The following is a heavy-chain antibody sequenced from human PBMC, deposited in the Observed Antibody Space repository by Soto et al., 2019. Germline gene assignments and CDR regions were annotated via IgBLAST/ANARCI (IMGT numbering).Heavy chain of an antibody. D-gene: IGHD4-17*01. Sequence: QVQLQELGPGLVKPSQTLSLTCTASGGSINSGGYYWSRIRKHPGKGLEWNGYIHHSGSTYNNPSLMRGITISVETSKNQFSLKLPSVTAAVMAVYYCARAASTVVTPLPWSRFDPWGQGTLVTVSS. V-gene: IGHV4-31*03. CDR2: IHHSGST. J-gene: IGHJ5*02. CDR1: GGSINSGGYY. CDR3: ARAASTVVTPLPWSRFDP.